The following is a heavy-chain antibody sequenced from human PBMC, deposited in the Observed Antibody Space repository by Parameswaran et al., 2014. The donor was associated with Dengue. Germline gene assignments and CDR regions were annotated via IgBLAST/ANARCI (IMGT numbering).Heavy chain of an antibody. CDR2: IIPIFGTA. D-gene: IGHD6-13*01. J-gene: IGHJ3*02. V-gene: IGHV1-69*01. CDR3: ARDRSSSWSIQRDAFDI. Sequence: WVRQAPGQGLEWMGGIIPIFGTANYAQKFQGRVTITADESTSTAYMELSSLRSEDTAVYYCARDRSSSWSIQRDAFDIWGQGTMVTVSS.